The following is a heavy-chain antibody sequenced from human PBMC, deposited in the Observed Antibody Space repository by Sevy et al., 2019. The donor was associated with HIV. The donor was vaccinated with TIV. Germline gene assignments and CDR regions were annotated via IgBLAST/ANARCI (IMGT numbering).Heavy chain of an antibody. V-gene: IGHV3-30-3*01. CDR2: ISYDGSNK. CDR1: GFTFSSYA. J-gene: IGHJ4*02. D-gene: IGHD2-2*01. CDR3: ARGGEGSTYQLPSY. Sequence: GGSLRLSCAASGFTFSSYAMHWVRQAPGKGLEWVAVISYDGSNKYYADSVKGRFTISRDNFNNTLYLQMNRLRAEDTAVYYCARGGEGSTYQLPSYWGQGTLVTVSS.